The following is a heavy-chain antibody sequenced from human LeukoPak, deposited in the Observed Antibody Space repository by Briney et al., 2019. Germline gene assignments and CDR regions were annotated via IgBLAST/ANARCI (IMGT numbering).Heavy chain of an antibody. J-gene: IGHJ4*02. V-gene: IGHV3-23*01. CDR2: ISASGVDT. D-gene: IGHD6-13*01. CDR3: AKGSSPLGHFDY. Sequence: GGSLRLSCAASRFTFSGYAMSWVRQASGKGLEWVSGISASGVDTYYADSVKGRFTISRDNSKNTLYLQMNSLRAEDTAVYYCAKGSSPLGHFDYWGQGTLVTVSS. CDR1: RFTFSGYA.